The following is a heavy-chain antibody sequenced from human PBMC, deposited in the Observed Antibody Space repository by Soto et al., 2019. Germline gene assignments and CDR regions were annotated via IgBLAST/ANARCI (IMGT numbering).Heavy chain of an antibody. D-gene: IGHD3-3*01. CDR2: ISAYNGNT. Sequence: ASVKVSCKASGYTFTSYGISWVRQAPGQGLEWMGWISAYNGNTNYAQHLQGRVSMTTDTSTSTAYMDLRSLRSDDTAVYYCARGPPPVLRFLEWFMDVWGQGTTVTVSS. V-gene: IGHV1-18*01. J-gene: IGHJ6*02. CDR1: GYTFTSYG. CDR3: ARGPPPVLRFLEWFMDV.